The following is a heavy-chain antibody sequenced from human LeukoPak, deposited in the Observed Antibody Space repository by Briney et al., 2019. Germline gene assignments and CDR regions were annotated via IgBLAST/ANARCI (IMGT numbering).Heavy chain of an antibody. CDR2: IYSRGST. D-gene: IGHD3-10*01. V-gene: IGHV4-61*02. Sequence: SETLSLTCTVSGGSISSGSYYWNWIRQPAGKGLEWTGRIYSRGSTNYNPSLKSRVTISVDTSKNQFSLKLSSVTAADTAVYYCAREGLNMVRGVIPKEAWGWFDPWDQGALVTVSS. CDR1: GGSISSGSYY. J-gene: IGHJ5*02. CDR3: AREGLNMVRGVIPKEAWGWFDP.